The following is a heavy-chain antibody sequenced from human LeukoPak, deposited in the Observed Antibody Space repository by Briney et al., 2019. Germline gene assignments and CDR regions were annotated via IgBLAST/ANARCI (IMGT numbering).Heavy chain of an antibody. CDR3: ARQRNTMVRGQLDY. V-gene: IGHV4-59*08. CDR2: IYYTGST. CDR1: GGSISSYY. J-gene: IGHJ4*02. Sequence: SETLSLTCTVSGGSISSYYWSWIWQPPGKGLEWIGYIYYTGSTNYNPSLKSRVTISVDTSKNQFSLKLSYVNAADTAVYYCARQRNTMVRGQLDYWGQGILVTVSS. D-gene: IGHD3-10*01.